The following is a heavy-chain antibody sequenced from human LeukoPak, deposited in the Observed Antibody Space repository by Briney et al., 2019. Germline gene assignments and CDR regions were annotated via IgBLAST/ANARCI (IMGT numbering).Heavy chain of an antibody. CDR2: ISYDGTNE. Sequence: GGSLRLSCAASGFTFRNYAMHWVRQAPGKGLEWVAVISYDGTNEYYADSVKGRFTISRDNSKNTLYLQMNSLRVEDTAVYYCARWSFAVVTAPHLDYWGQGTLVTVSS. CDR3: ARWSFAVVTAPHLDY. D-gene: IGHD2-21*02. J-gene: IGHJ4*02. CDR1: GFTFRNYA. V-gene: IGHV3-30*14.